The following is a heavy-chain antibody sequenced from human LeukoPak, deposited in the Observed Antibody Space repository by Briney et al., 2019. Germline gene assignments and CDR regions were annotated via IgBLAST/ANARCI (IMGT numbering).Heavy chain of an antibody. CDR3: ARDRITMVRGVIISY. D-gene: IGHD3-10*01. Sequence: GGSLRLSCAASGFTFSIYWMSWVRQAPGEGLEWVANIKQDGSEKYYVDSVKGRFTISRDNAKNSLYLQMNSLRAEDTAVYYCARDRITMVRGVIISYWGQGTLVTVSS. J-gene: IGHJ4*02. CDR2: IKQDGSEK. V-gene: IGHV3-7*01. CDR1: GFTFSIYW.